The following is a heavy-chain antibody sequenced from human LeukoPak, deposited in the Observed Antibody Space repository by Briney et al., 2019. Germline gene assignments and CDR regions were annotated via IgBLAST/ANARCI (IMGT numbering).Heavy chain of an antibody. J-gene: IGHJ4*02. Sequence: PGGSLRLSCAASGLTFSSYSMNWVRQAPGKGLEWVSSISSSSSYIYYADSVKGRFTISRDNAKNSLYLQMNSLRAEDTALYYCAKDNRYYDFWSGYFDYWGQGTLVTVSS. CDR1: GLTFSSYS. D-gene: IGHD3-3*01. V-gene: IGHV3-21*04. CDR3: AKDNRYYDFWSGYFDY. CDR2: ISSSSSYI.